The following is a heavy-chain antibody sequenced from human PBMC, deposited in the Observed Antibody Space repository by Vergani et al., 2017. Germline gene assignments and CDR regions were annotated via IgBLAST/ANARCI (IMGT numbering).Heavy chain of an antibody. CDR3: ARAGLPFYAFYMDV. J-gene: IGHJ6*03. D-gene: IGHD2/OR15-2a*01. CDR2: IYHTGTT. Sequence: QLQLHKSGPGQVKPSETLSLTCTVSGGSISGVYYWGWIRQHPGQGLEWIGYIYHTGTTYYNPSLRGRINISVDTSKNQLSLKLTSVTAADTAVYFCARAGLPFYAFYMDVWGKGITVTVSS. CDR1: GGSISGVYY. V-gene: IGHV4-31*03.